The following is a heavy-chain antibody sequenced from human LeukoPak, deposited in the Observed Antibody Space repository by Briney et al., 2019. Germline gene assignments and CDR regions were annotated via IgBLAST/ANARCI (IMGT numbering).Heavy chain of an antibody. D-gene: IGHD1-26*01. J-gene: IGHJ4*02. Sequence: PGGSLRLSCAAPGFTFSNSWMTWVRQASGKGLEWVANIKPDGSGKFYVDSVKGRFTISRDNAKNSLFLQMNSLRAEDTAVYYCAKDSGSYWGQGTLVTVSS. V-gene: IGHV3-7*04. CDR1: GFTFSNSW. CDR2: IKPDGSGK. CDR3: AKDSGSY.